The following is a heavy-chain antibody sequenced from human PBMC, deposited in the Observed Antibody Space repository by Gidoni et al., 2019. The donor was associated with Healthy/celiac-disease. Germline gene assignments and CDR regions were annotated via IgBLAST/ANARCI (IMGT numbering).Heavy chain of an antibody. CDR1: GFTFSSYG. Sequence: QVQLVESVGGVVQPGRSLRLSCAASGFTFSSYGMHWVRQAPGKGLEWVAVISYDGSNKYYADSVKGRFTISRDNSKNTLYLQMNSLRAEDTAVYYCAKGGDYWGQGTLVTVSS. D-gene: IGHD5-12*01. CDR2: ISYDGSNK. J-gene: IGHJ4*02. CDR3: AKGGDY. V-gene: IGHV3-30*18.